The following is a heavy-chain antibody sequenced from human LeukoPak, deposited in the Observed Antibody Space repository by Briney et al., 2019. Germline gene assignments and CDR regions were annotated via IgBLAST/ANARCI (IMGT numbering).Heavy chain of an antibody. CDR2: ISSISSII. V-gene: IGHV3-48*02. CDR1: GFTFSSYW. D-gene: IGHD1-26*01. Sequence: GGSLRLSCAASGFTFSSYWMSWVRQAPGKGLEWVSYISSISSIIYYAGSVKGRFTISRDNAKNSLYLQMNSLRDEDTAVYYCARDLHSGAYTFDSWGQGTLVTVSS. J-gene: IGHJ4*02. CDR3: ARDLHSGAYTFDS.